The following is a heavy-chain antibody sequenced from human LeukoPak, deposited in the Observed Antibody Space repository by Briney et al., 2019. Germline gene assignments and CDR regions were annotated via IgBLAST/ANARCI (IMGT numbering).Heavy chain of an antibody. V-gene: IGHV1-69*05. CDR1: GGTFSSYA. Sequence: ASVKVSCKASGGTFSSYAISWVRQAPGQGLEWMGGIIPIFGTANYAQKFQGRVTMTTDTSTSTAYMELRSLRSDDTAVYYCARAVSGYSYGRDYWGQGTLVTVSS. J-gene: IGHJ4*02. CDR2: IIPIFGTA. CDR3: ARAVSGYSYGRDY. D-gene: IGHD5-18*01.